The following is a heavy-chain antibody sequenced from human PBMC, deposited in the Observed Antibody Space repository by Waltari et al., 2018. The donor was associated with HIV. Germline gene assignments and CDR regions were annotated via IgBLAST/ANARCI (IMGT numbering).Heavy chain of an antibody. Sequence: EVPLLESGGGLVQPGGSLRLSCAASGFTFSSSAMPWGRQAPGKGLEWVSTIGPTTYYADSVKGRFTVSRDNSKNTLYLQMNSLRAEDTAVYYCAKGRDYGGNSPFDYWGQGTLLTVSS. V-gene: IGHV3-23*01. J-gene: IGHJ4*02. CDR3: AKGRDYGGNSPFDY. CDR2: IGPTT. D-gene: IGHD4-17*01. CDR1: GFTFSSSA.